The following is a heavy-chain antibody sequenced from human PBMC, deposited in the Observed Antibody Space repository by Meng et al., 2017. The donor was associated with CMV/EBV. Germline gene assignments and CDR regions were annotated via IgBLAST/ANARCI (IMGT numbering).Heavy chain of an antibody. V-gene: IGHV6-1*01. J-gene: IGHJ6*02. D-gene: IGHD3-3*01. CDR2: TYYRSKWYN. CDR1: GDSVSSNSAS. Sequence: LRLSCAISGDSVSSNSASWNWIRQSPSRGLEWLGRTYYRSKWYNDYAVSVKSRITINPDTSKNQFSLQLNSVTPEDTAVYYCARGPRSPTIFGVVIRNYYYGMDVWGQGTTVTVSS. CDR3: ARGPRSPTIFGVVIRNYYYGMDV.